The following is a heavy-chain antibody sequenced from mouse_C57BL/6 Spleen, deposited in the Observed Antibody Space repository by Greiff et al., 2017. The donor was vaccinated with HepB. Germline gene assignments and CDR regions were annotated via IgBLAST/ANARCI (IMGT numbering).Heavy chain of an antibody. CDR2: ISSGSSTI. CDR3: VRPPYYGSPYWYFDV. Sequence: EVQVVESGGGLVKPGGSLKLSCAASGFTFSDYGMHWVRQAPEKGLEWVAYISSGSSTIYYADTVKGRFTISRDNAKNTLFMQMTRLRSEDTARYYCVRPPYYGSPYWYFDVWGTGTTVTVSS. V-gene: IGHV5-17*01. J-gene: IGHJ1*03. D-gene: IGHD1-1*01. CDR1: GFTFSDYG.